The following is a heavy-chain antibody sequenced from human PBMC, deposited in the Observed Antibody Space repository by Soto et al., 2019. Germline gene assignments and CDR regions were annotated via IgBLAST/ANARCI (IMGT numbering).Heavy chain of an antibody. CDR3: ARTSGYFDS. D-gene: IGHD1-26*01. CDR2: IYYSGRT. V-gene: IGHV4-59*01. J-gene: IGHJ4*02. Sequence: SETLSLTCIVSGGSLNNYDSNWIRQPPAKGLEWIGYIYYSGRTNYSPSLKSRVTISVDTSKNQFSLKLSSVTAADTAVYYCARTSGYFDSWGPGTLVTVSS. CDR1: GGSLNNYD.